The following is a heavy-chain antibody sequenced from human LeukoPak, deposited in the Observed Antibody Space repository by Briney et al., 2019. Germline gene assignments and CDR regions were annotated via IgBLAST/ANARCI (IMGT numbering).Heavy chain of an antibody. V-gene: IGHV3-30*18. CDR2: ISYDGSNK. Sequence: GGSLRLSCAASGFTFSSYGMHWVRQAPGKRLEWVAVISYDGSNKYYADSVKGRFTISRDNSKNTLYLQMNSLRAEDTAVYYCAKGGYYDILTGYYPLDYWGQGTLVTVSS. CDR3: AKGGYYDILTGYYPLDY. CDR1: GFTFSSYG. D-gene: IGHD3-9*01. J-gene: IGHJ4*02.